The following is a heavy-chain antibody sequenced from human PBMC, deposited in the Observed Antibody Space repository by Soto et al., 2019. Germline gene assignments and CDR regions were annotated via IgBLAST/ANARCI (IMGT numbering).Heavy chain of an antibody. J-gene: IGHJ4*02. CDR1: ACSISSGGYY. CDR2: IYYSGST. V-gene: IGHV4-31*03. CDR3: ARGVIH. D-gene: IGHD3-16*02. Sequence: QVQLQESGPGLVKPSQTLSLTCTVSACSISSGGYYCSWIRQHPGKGLEWIGYIYYSGSTSYNPSLKSRVTISVDTSKNQFSLKLISVTAADTACYYCARGVIHWGQGTLVTVSS.